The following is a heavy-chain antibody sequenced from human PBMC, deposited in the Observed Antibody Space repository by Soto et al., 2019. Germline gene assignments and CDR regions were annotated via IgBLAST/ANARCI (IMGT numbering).Heavy chain of an antibody. CDR2: ISGSGASI. V-gene: IGHV3-23*01. CDR1: GFTFSSYV. CDR3: AKDGLGSCTGGTCYGSDY. Sequence: EVQLLESGGNLVQPGGSLRLSCAASGFTFSSYVMSWVRQAPGKGLEWVSTISGSGASIYDADSVKGRFTISRDNSKNTVYLQMNSLRAEGTAVYYCAKDGLGSCTGGTCYGSDYWGQGTLVTVSS. J-gene: IGHJ4*02. D-gene: IGHD2-15*01.